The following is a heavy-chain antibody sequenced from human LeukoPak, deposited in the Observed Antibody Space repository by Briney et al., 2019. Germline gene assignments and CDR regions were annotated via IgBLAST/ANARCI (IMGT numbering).Heavy chain of an antibody. J-gene: IGHJ6*02. V-gene: IGHV1-69*13. D-gene: IGHD2-15*01. CDR1: GGTFSSYA. Sequence: ASVKVSCKASGGTFSSYAISWVRQAPGQGLEWMGGIVPIFGTANYAQKFQGRVTITADESTSTAYMELSSLRSEDTAVYYCATRGGSRYCSGGSCYFRYYYYYGMDVWGQGTTVTVSS. CDR3: ATRGGSRYCSGGSCYFRYYYYYGMDV. CDR2: IVPIFGTA.